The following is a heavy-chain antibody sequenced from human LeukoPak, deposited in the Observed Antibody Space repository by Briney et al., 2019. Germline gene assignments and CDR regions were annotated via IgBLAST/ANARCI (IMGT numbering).Heavy chain of an antibody. D-gene: IGHD6-13*01. CDR1: GYTFSTYG. V-gene: IGHV1-18*01. J-gene: IGHJ4*02. CDR3: ARGSSTWYFEY. CDR2: TSAYTGNT. Sequence: ASVKVSCKASGYTFSTYGISWVRQAPGQGLEWMGRTSAYTGNTSYAQKFQGKVTMTTDTSTSTAYMELRSLTSDDTAVYYCARGSSTWYFEYWGQGTLVTVSS.